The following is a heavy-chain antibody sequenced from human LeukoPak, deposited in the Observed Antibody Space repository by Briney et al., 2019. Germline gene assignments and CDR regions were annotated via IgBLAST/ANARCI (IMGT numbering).Heavy chain of an antibody. CDR3: AREGGGFDY. Sequence: SETLSLTCTVSGGSISNSTFYWGWIRQPPGKGLEWIGNIDYSGSTYYNPSLKSRGTISVDTSKNQFSLNLTSVTAADTAVYYCAREGGGFDYWGQGTLVTVSS. J-gene: IGHJ4*02. CDR2: IDYSGST. V-gene: IGHV4-39*07. CDR1: GGSISNSTFY. D-gene: IGHD3-16*01.